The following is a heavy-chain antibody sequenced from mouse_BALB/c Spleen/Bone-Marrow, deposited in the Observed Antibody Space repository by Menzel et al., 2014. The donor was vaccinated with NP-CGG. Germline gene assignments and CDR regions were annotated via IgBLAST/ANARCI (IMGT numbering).Heavy chain of an antibody. V-gene: IGHV5-6-3*01. CDR3: ARDGYYVFYAMDY. CDR1: GFTFSSYG. D-gene: IGHD2-3*01. Sequence: EVQVVESGGGLVQPGGSLKLSCAASGFTFSSYGMSWVRQTPDKRLELVATINSNGGSTYYPDSVKSRFTISRDNAKNTLYLQMSSLKSEDTAVYYCARDGYYVFYAMDYWGQGTSVTVSS. CDR2: INSNGGST. J-gene: IGHJ4*01.